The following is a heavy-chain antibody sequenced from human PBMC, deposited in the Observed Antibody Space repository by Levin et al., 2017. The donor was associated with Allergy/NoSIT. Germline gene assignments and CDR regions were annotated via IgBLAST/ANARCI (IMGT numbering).Heavy chain of an antibody. CDR1: GYSFNFYW. D-gene: IGHD6-13*01. V-gene: IGHV5-51*01. CDR3: ARQDGSSWYFFDH. Sequence: PGGSLRLSCKGSGYSFNFYWIAWVRQMPGKGLEWMGIIYSGDSDTRYSPSFQGQVTISVDKSISTAYLQWSSLKASDTAMYYCARQDGSSWYFFDHWGQGTLVTVSS. J-gene: IGHJ4*02. CDR2: IYSGDSDT.